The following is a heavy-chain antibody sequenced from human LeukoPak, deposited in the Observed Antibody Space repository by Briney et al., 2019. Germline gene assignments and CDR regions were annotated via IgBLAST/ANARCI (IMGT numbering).Heavy chain of an antibody. CDR3: ASDSSSYGRFVDY. J-gene: IGHJ4*02. D-gene: IGHD6-6*01. CDR1: GFTFSSYA. CDR2: IYSGGST. V-gene: IGHV3-53*01. Sequence: GGSLRLSCAASGFTFSSYAMSWVRQAPGKGLEWVSVIYSGGSTYYADSVKGRFTISRDNSKNTLYLQMNSLRAEDTAVYYCASDSSSYGRFVDYWGQGTLVTVSS.